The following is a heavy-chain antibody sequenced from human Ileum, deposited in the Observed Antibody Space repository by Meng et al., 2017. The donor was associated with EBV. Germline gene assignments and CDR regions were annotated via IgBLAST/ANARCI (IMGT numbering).Heavy chain of an antibody. Sequence: QASAHGRRNPAGTLSLSSLLADGSISGSNWWSWVRQPPGKGLEWIGEIYHSGSTNYNPSLKSRVTISVDKSKNQFSLKLSSVTAADTAVYYCASFPPPGKQWLVTDYWGQGTLVTVSS. CDR2: IYHSGST. J-gene: IGHJ4*02. CDR1: DGSISGSNW. D-gene: IGHD6-19*01. V-gene: IGHV4-4*02. CDR3: ASFPPPGKQWLVTDY.